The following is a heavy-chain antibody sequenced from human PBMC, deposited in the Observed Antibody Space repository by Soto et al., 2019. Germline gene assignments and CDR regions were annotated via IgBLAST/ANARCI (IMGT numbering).Heavy chain of an antibody. Sequence: EVQLLESGGGLVQPGGSLRLSCTGSGFIFSTFAMSWVRQAPGKGLEWLSAISASGGNTYYPDSVKGRFTISRDICENTLYLQMSSLGGEDTAVYHCAKEPTSTVEGAFDLWGRGTMVTVSS. V-gene: IGHV3-23*01. CDR1: GFIFSTFA. CDR3: AKEPTSTVEGAFDL. J-gene: IGHJ3*01. CDR2: ISASGGNT. D-gene: IGHD4-17*01.